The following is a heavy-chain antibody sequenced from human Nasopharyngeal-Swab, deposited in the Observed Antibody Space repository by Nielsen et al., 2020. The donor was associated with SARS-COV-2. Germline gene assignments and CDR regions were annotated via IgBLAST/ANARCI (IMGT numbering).Heavy chain of an antibody. Sequence: ASVKVSCKASGYTFTSYAMHWVRQAPGQRLEWMGWINAGNGNTKYSQKFQGRVTITRDTSASTAYMELSSLRSEDTAVYYCAGDPRGDDAFDIWGQGTMVTVSS. CDR3: AGDPRGDDAFDI. CDR2: INAGNGNT. CDR1: GYTFTSYA. J-gene: IGHJ3*02. D-gene: IGHD3-10*01. V-gene: IGHV1-3*01.